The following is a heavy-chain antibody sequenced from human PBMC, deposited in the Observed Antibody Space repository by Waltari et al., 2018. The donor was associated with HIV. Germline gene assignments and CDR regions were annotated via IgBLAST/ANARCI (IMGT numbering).Heavy chain of an antibody. D-gene: IGHD2-15*01. J-gene: IGHJ4*02. V-gene: IGHV3-30*04. CDR1: GFTSSSAT. CDR3: AREVPYCSGGSCYHPGHFDS. CDR2: LSSDGSHE. Sequence: QVQLVESGGGVVQPGRSLRLSCVVSGFTSSSATTHWVRQAPGKGLEWLAILSSDGSHEYYADSVKGRFIISRDNSKNAVFLHMKTLTTEDTAIYYCAREVPYCSGGSCYHPGHFDSWGQGTLVSVSS.